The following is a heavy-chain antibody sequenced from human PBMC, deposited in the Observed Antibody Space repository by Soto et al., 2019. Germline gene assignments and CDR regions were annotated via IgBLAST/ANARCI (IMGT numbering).Heavy chain of an antibody. V-gene: IGHV1-69*12. J-gene: IGHJ6*02. D-gene: IGHD5-18*01. Sequence: QVQLVQSGAEVKKPGSSVKVSCKASGGTFSSYAISWVRQAPGQGLEWMGGIIPICGTANYAQKFQGRVTITADESTSTAYMELSSLRSEDTAVYYCARCTVLVDTAMELYYYYGMDVWGQGTTVTVSS. CDR2: IIPICGTA. CDR3: ARCTVLVDTAMELYYYYGMDV. CDR1: GGTFSSYA.